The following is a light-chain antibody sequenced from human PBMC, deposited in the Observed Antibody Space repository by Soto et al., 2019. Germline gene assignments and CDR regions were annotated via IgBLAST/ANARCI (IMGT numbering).Light chain of an antibody. CDR3: QQDYNLAGN. J-gene: IGKJ1*01. V-gene: IGKV3D-7*01. CDR2: GAA. Sequence: PGERVTLSFRASQSVSSSYLTWYQQKPGQVPRLLIYGAATRATSIPARFSGSGSGTDFTLTNSSLQPEDLAVSYCQQDYNLAGNFGQGTKVEIE. CDR1: QSVSSSY.